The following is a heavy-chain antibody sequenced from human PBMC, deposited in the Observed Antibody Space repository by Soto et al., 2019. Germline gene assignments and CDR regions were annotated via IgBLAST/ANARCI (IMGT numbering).Heavy chain of an antibody. D-gene: IGHD3-22*01. CDR3: ARHHRNDDDSSGTLAGWFDP. CDR1: GGSISSSSYY. J-gene: IGHJ5*02. CDR2: IYYSGST. V-gene: IGHV4-39*01. Sequence: QLQLQESGPGLVKPSETLSLTCTVSGGSISSSSYYWGWIRQPPGKGLEWSGSIYYSGSTYYNPSLKSRVTIAVATSKTQFSLKLSSVTGADTAVYYCARHHRNDDDSSGTLAGWFDPWGQGTLVTVSS.